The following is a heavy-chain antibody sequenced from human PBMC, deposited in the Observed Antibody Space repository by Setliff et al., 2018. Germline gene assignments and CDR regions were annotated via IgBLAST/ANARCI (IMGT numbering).Heavy chain of an antibody. CDR3: ARHSSWGTVTDRLQYNFFDF. J-gene: IGHJ4*02. V-gene: IGHV4-38-2*01. D-gene: IGHD3-16*01. CDR2: IYHGGTT. Sequence: SETLSPTCGISGYSIRNGYYWAWLRQPPGMGLEWLGSIYHGGTTYYAPSLKTRVTMSVDTSKNQFSLHLSSVTAADTAIYYCARHSSWGTVTDRLQYNFFDFWGQGTLVTVSS. CDR1: GYSIRNGYY.